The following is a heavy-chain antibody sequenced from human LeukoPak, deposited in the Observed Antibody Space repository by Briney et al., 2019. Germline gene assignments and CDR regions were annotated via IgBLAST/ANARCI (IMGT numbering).Heavy chain of an antibody. D-gene: IGHD2-8*01. Sequence: SETLSLTCTVSGGSISSYYWSWIRQPPGKGLEWIGYIYTSGSTNYNPSLKSRVTISVDTSKNQFSLKLSSVTAADTAMYYCARGNDYGDYWGQGTPVTVSS. CDR1: GGSISSYY. V-gene: IGHV4-59*01. CDR2: IYTSGST. J-gene: IGHJ4*02. CDR3: ARGNDYGDY.